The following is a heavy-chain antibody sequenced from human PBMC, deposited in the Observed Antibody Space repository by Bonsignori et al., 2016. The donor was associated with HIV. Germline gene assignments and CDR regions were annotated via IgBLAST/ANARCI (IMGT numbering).Heavy chain of an antibody. CDR3: ARDSDYGSSSNYYYYYMDV. Sequence: GSLRLSCTVSGGSISSYYWSWIRQPAGKGLEWIGRIYTSGSTNYNPSLKSRVTMSVDTSKNQFSLKLSSVTAADTAVYYCARDSDYGSSSNYYYYYMDVWGKGTTVTVSS. D-gene: IGHD3-10*01. CDR1: GGSISSYY. J-gene: IGHJ6*03. V-gene: IGHV4-4*07. CDR2: IYTSGST.